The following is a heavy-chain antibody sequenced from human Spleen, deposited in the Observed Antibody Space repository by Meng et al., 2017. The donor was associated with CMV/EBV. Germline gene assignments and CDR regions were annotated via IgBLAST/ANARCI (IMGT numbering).Heavy chain of an antibody. V-gene: IGHV1-18*01. D-gene: IGHD3-3*01. CDR1: GYTFTSYG. CDR2: VSAYNGNT. J-gene: IGHJ4*02. CDR3: ARCSDFWSGSYFDY. Sequence: QGQLEQAEPEVKKPGGSVKVSGKASGYTFTSYGISWVRQAPGQGLEWMGWVSAYNGNTNYAQKLQGRVTMTTDTSTSTAYMELRSLRSDDTAVYYCARCSDFWSGSYFDYWGQGTLVTVSS.